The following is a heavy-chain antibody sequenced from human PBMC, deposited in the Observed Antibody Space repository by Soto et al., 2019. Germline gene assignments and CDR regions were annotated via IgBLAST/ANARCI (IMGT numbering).Heavy chain of an antibody. Sequence: SVKASFKASCYTFTNYGICWVRQAPGQGLEWMGWISPDNGHTNYAQNLQGRVAMTTDTSTGTAYMELRSLRSDDTAVYYCARYKTSDSWSGAGMDVWGQGTTVTVSS. CDR1: CYTFTNYG. CDR3: ARYKTSDSWSGAGMDV. V-gene: IGHV1-18*01. CDR2: ISPDNGHT. J-gene: IGHJ6*02. D-gene: IGHD6-13*01.